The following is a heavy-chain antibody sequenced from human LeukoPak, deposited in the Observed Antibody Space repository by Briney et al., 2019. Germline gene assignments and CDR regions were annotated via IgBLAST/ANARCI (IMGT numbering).Heavy chain of an antibody. CDR3: GRDGQGSTPLDY. D-gene: IGHD1-26*01. CDR1: GFTFNSHW. CDR2: ISAAGSST. Sequence: GGSLRLSCAASGFTFNSHWMHWVRQAPGRGLVWVSGISAAGSSTRYADSVNGRFTISRDNDKNTLYLQMNSLRAEDTAVYYCGRDGQGSTPLDYWGQGTLVTVSS. V-gene: IGHV3-74*01. J-gene: IGHJ4*02.